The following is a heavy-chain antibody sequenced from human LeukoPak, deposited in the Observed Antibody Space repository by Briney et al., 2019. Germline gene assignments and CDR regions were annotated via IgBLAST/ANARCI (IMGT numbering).Heavy chain of an antibody. CDR3: ARDRGGDSSGCPDY. Sequence: PGGSLRLSCAASGFTFSSYAMTWVRQAPGKGLEWVSAISGTGGSTYYADSVKGRFTISRDNSKNTLYLQMNSLRAEDTAVYYCARDRGGDSSGCPDYWGQGTLVTVSS. J-gene: IGHJ4*02. V-gene: IGHV3-23*01. D-gene: IGHD3-22*01. CDR2: ISGTGGST. CDR1: GFTFSSYA.